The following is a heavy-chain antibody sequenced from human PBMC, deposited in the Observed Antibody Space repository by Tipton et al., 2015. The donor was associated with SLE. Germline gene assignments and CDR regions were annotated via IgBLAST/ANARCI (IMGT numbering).Heavy chain of an antibody. CDR2: IYYSGST. D-gene: IGHD4-17*01. CDR1: GGSISSGDYY. V-gene: IGHV4-30-4*01. Sequence: TLSLTCTVSGGSISSGDYYWSWIRQPPGKGLEWIGYIYYSGSTYYNPSLKSRITISVDTSKNQFSLKLSSVTAADTAVYYCARGRRMVDSGDFGPWGQGTLVTVSS. CDR3: ARGRRMVDSGDFGP. J-gene: IGHJ5*02.